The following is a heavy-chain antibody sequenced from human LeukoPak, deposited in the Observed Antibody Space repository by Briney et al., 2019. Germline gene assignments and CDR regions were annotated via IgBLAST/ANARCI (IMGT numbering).Heavy chain of an antibody. V-gene: IGHV1-18*01. J-gene: IGHJ4*02. Sequence: ASVKVSCKASGYTFTSYDISWVRQAPGQGLEWMGWISTYNDNTHFAQELQGRVTMTTDTSTSTAYMELKSLSSDDTAVYYCARFKLWNGYNGDYWGQGTLVTVSS. CDR2: ISTYNDNT. CDR1: GYTFTSYD. CDR3: ARFKLWNGYNGDY. D-gene: IGHD5-24*01.